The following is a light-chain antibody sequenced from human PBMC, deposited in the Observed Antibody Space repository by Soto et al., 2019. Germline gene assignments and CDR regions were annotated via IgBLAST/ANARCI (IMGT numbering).Light chain of an antibody. CDR3: SSYTSSSNRV. V-gene: IGLV2-14*01. J-gene: IGLJ2*01. CDR2: DVS. CDR1: SSDVGGYNY. Sequence: QSALTQPASVSGSPGQSITISCTGTSSDVGGYNYVSWYQQHPGKAPKLMIYDVSHRPSGVSNRFSGSKSGNTASLTISGLQAEDEADYYCSSYTSSSNRVFGGGTKLTVL.